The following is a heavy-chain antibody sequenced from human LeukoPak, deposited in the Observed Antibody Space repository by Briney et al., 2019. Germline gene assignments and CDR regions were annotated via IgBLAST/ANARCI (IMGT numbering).Heavy chain of an antibody. Sequence: GKSLRLSCAASGFTFSSYGMHWVRQAPGKGLEWVAVISYDGSNKYYADSVKGRFTISRGNSKNTLYLQMNSLRAEDTAVYYCAKDLDDYSSVWGQGTLVTVSS. CDR1: GFTFSSYG. V-gene: IGHV3-30*18. D-gene: IGHD4-11*01. J-gene: IGHJ4*02. CDR3: AKDLDDYSSV. CDR2: ISYDGSNK.